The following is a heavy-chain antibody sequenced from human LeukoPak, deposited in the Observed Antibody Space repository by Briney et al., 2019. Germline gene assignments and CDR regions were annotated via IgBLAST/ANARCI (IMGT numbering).Heavy chain of an antibody. Sequence: SETLSLTCTVSGGSISSYYWSWIRQPPGKGLEWIGYIYYSGSTNYNPSLKSRVTISVDTSKNQFSLKLSSVTAADTAVYYCARDGTVTTMVYWGQGTLVTVSS. J-gene: IGHJ4*02. CDR1: GGSISSYY. CDR2: IYYSGST. CDR3: ARDGTVTTMVY. V-gene: IGHV4-59*01. D-gene: IGHD4-17*01.